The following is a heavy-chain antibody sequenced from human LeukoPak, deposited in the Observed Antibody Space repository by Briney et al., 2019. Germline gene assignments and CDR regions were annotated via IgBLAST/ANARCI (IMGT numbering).Heavy chain of an antibody. CDR3: AKDYNYYDSTGTYYYYYMDV. Sequence: GGSLRLSCAASGFTFSDYYMSWIRQAPGKGLEWVSYISSSGSTIYYADSVKGRFTISRDNSKNTLYLQMNSLRAEDTAVYYCAKDYNYYDSTGTYYYYYMDVWGKGTTVTVSS. CDR1: GFTFSDYY. J-gene: IGHJ6*03. V-gene: IGHV3-11*04. CDR2: ISSSGSTI. D-gene: IGHD3-22*01.